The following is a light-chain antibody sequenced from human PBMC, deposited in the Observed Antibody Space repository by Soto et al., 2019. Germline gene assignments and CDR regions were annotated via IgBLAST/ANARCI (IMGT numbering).Light chain of an antibody. J-gene: IGLJ1*01. CDR3: QSCDSSLSGSGV. CDR2: GNR. V-gene: IGLV1-40*01. Sequence: QSVLTQPPSVSGAPGQRVTISCTGTSSNIWAGYDVHWYQQFPGTAPKLLIYGNRNRPSGVPDRFSGSKSGTSASLAITGLQAEDEATYYCQSCDSSLSGSGVFGTGTKLTVL. CDR1: SSNIWAGYD.